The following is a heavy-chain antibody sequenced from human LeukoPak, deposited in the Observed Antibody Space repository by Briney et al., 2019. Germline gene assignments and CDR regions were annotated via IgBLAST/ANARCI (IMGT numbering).Heavy chain of an antibody. CDR2: INHSGST. J-gene: IGHJ6*02. Sequence: SSETLSLTCAVYGGSFSGYYWSWIRQPPGKGLEWIGEINHSGSTNYNPSLKSRVTISVDTSKNQFSLKLSSVTAADTAVYYCARVGLVGDSSGYYYPYYYGMDVWGQGTTVTVSS. CDR1: GGSFSGYY. CDR3: ARVGLVGDSSGYYYPYYYGMDV. V-gene: IGHV4-34*01. D-gene: IGHD3-22*01.